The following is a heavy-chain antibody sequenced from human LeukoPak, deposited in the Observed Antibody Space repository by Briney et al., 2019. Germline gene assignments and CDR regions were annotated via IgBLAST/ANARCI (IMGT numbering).Heavy chain of an antibody. Sequence: GGSLRLSWAASGFIFIDYYMDWVRQAPGKGLEWVSAISGSGGSTYYADSVKGRFTISRDNSKNTLYLQMNSLRAEDTAVYYCAKPRPGHGMGMDVWGQGTTVTVSS. CDR3: AKPRPGHGMGMDV. V-gene: IGHV3-23*01. CDR1: GFIFIDYY. CDR2: ISGSGGST. J-gene: IGHJ6*02.